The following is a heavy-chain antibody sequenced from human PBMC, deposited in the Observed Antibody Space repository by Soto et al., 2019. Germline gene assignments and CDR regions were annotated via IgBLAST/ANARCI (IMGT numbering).Heavy chain of an antibody. CDR3: ARDVLLWFGELSTPGDY. Sequence: GASVKVSCKASGYTFTSYYMHWVRQAPGQGLEWMGIINPSGGSTSYAQKFQGRVTMTRDTSTSTVYMELSSLRSEDTAVYYCARDVLLWFGELSTPGDYWGQGTLVTVSS. D-gene: IGHD3-10*01. CDR2: INPSGGST. V-gene: IGHV1-46*01. J-gene: IGHJ4*02. CDR1: GYTFTSYY.